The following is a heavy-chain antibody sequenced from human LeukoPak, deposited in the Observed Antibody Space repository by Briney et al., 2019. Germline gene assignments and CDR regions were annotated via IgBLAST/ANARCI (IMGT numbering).Heavy chain of an antibody. CDR3: ARDAGYCTSTSCLGVHDF. Sequence: GASVKVSCKASGYTFASYDINWVRQATGQGLEWMGWMNPDSGNRGYAQKFQGRVTITRNTSISTAYMELSSLRSEDTAVYFCARDAGYCTSTSCLGVHDFWGQGTLVTVSS. CDR2: MNPDSGNR. J-gene: IGHJ4*02. D-gene: IGHD2-2*01. V-gene: IGHV1-8*02. CDR1: GYTFASYD.